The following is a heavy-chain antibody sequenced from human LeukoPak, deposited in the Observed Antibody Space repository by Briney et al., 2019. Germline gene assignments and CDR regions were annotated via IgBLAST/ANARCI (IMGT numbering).Heavy chain of an antibody. D-gene: IGHD4/OR15-4a*01. V-gene: IGHV3-74*01. CDR1: GFTFSSYL. Sequence: GGSLRLSCAASGFTFSSYLMHWVRQVPGKGLVWVSRINSDGSSVSYADSVKGRFTISRDNAKNTLYLQMNSLRAEDTAVYYCAKHPDYGWNWFDPWGQGTLVTVSS. CDR3: AKHPDYGWNWFDP. J-gene: IGHJ5*02. CDR2: INSDGSSV.